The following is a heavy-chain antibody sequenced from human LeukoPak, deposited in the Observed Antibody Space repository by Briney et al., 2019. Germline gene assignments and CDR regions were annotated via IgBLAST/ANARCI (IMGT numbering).Heavy chain of an antibody. J-gene: IGHJ4*02. Sequence: SETLSLTCAVYGGSFSGYYWSWIRQPPGKGLEWIGEINHSGSTNYNPSLKSRVTISVDTSKDQFSLKLSSVTAADTAVYYCATMTTVITPMADWGQGTLVTVSS. CDR1: GGSFSGYY. CDR3: ATMTTVITPMAD. V-gene: IGHV4-34*01. CDR2: INHSGST. D-gene: IGHD4-17*01.